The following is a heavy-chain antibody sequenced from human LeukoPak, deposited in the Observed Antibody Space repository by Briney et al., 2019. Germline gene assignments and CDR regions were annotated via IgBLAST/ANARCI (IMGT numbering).Heavy chain of an antibody. Sequence: GGSLRLSCAASGFTFDDYAMHWVRQAPGKGLEWVSGISWNSGSIGYADSVKGRFTISRDNAKNSLYLQMNSLRAEDTAVYYCARDRRIVATTTRLFDPWGQGTLVTVSS. CDR3: ARDRRIVATTTRLFDP. V-gene: IGHV3-9*01. J-gene: IGHJ5*02. CDR2: ISWNSGSI. CDR1: GFTFDDYA. D-gene: IGHD5-12*01.